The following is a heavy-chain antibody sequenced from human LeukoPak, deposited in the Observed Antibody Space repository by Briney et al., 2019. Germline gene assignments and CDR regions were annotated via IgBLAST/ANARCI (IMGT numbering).Heavy chain of an antibody. J-gene: IGHJ4*01. D-gene: IGHD3-22*01. CDR3: ARGSSGYYYSPDY. Sequence: ASVKASCKASGYTFANYEINWVRQASGQGLEWMGWLNTNSGNTGYAQKFQGRVTMTRDTTINTAYMELSSLTSDDSAVYYCARGSSGYYYSPDYWGQGTLVTVFS. CDR2: LNTNSGNT. V-gene: IGHV1-8*01. CDR1: GYTFANYE.